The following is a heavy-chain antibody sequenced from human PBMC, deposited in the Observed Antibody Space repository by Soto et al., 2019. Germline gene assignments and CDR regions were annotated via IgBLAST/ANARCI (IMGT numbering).Heavy chain of an antibody. Sequence: LRLSCVTSGFTFSSYGMHWVRQAPGKGLEWLAIIRYDGSNKYYGDSVKGRFTISRDNSNNTLYLEMNNLRAEDTAVYYCARDRTFYGSGSKGMDFWGQGTTVTVSS. CDR3: ARDRTFYGSGSKGMDF. CDR2: IRYDGSNK. V-gene: IGHV3-33*01. J-gene: IGHJ6*02. CDR1: GFTFSSYG. D-gene: IGHD3-10*01.